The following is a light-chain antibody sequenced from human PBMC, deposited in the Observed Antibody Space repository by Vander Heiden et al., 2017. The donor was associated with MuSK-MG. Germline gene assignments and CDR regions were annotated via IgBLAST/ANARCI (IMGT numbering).Light chain of an antibody. CDR2: SGS. Sequence: DIVMTQSPLSLPVTPGEPASISCRSSQSLLHSNGYNYLDWYLQKPGQSPHLLIYSGSNRASGVPERFSGSGSGTDFTLKISRVEAEDVGVYYCMQALQTPFTFGPGTEVDIK. CDR1: QSLLHSNGYNY. V-gene: IGKV2-28*01. J-gene: IGKJ3*01. CDR3: MQALQTPFT.